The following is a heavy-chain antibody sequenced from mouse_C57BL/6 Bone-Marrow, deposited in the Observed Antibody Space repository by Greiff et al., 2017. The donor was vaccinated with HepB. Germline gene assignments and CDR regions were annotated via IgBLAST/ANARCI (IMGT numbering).Heavy chain of an antibody. CDR1: GFTFSSYA. V-gene: IGHV5-4*01. CDR2: ISDGGSYT. Sequence: DVHLVESGGGLVKPGGSLKLSCAASGFTFSSYAMSWVRQTPEKRLEWVATISDGGSYTYYPDNVKGRFTISRDNAKNNLYLQMSHLKSEDTAMYYCARGRAYYYGSSPYWFDYWGQGTTLTVSS. CDR3: ARGRAYYYGSSPYWFDY. J-gene: IGHJ2*01. D-gene: IGHD1-1*01.